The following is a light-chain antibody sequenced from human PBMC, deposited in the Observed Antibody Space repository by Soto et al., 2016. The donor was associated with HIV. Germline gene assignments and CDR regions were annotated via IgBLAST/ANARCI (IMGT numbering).Light chain of an antibody. V-gene: IGKV1-5*03. CDR2: KAS. CDR3: QQYNSFPLX. Sequence: DIQMTQSPSTLYASVGDRVTITCRASQSISSWLAWYQQKPGKAPKLLIYKASSLESGVPSRFSGSGSGTEFTLTISTLQPDDFATYYCQQYNSFPLXFGGGPRW. CDR1: QSISSW. J-gene: IGKJ4*01.